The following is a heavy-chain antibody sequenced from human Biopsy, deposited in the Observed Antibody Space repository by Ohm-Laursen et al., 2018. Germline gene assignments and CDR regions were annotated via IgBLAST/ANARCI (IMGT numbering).Heavy chain of an antibody. D-gene: IGHD1-1*01. CDR2: FAPENGRI. V-gene: IGHV1-24*01. Sequence: ASVKVSCKVSGYTLTDLSMHWVRQAPGKGLEWMGGFAPENGRIVYSQKFQGRVTMTEDTSTNTAYMEVWRLRSDDTAVYYCAADINVWNVNYWGQGTQVIVSS. CDR3: AADINVWNVNY. J-gene: IGHJ4*02. CDR1: GYTLTDLS.